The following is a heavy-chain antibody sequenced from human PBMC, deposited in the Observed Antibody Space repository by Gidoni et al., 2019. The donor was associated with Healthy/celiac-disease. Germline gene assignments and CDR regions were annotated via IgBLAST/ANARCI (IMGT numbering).Heavy chain of an antibody. CDR1: GFTFSSYS. Sequence: EVQLVESGGGLVKPGGSLRLSCAASGFTFSSYSMNWVRQAPGKGLEWVSSISSSSTYIYYADSVKGRFTISRDNAKNSLYLQMNSLRAEDTAVYYCARALGRDAGAGFDIWGQGTMVTVSS. V-gene: IGHV3-21*01. CDR3: ARALGRDAGAGFDI. D-gene: IGHD3-16*01. CDR2: ISSSSTYI. J-gene: IGHJ3*02.